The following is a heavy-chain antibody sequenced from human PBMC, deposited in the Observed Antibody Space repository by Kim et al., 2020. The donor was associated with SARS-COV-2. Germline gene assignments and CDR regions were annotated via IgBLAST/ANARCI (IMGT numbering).Heavy chain of an antibody. V-gene: IGHV3-7*01. CDR3: AREEDIVEGSAFLTVFDI. CDR1: GFTFSTYW. Sequence: GGSLRLSCAASGFTFSTYWMSWVRQAPGKGLEWVANIREDGSEKYYVDSVKGRFTVSRDNAKNSLYLHMNSLKAEDTAMYYCAREEDIVEGSAFLTVFDIGGQGTNVAVS. J-gene: IGHJ3*02. D-gene: IGHD2-2*01. CDR2: IREDGSEK.